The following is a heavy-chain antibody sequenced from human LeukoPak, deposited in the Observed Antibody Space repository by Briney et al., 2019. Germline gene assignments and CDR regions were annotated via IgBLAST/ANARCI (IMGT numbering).Heavy chain of an antibody. CDR1: GFTVSSNY. D-gene: IGHD1-1*01. CDR3: AREMETGYYGMDV. V-gene: IGHV3-53*04. J-gene: IGHJ6*02. Sequence: GGSLRLSCAASGFTVSSNYMSWVRQAPGRGLEWVSVIYSGGSTYYADSVKGRFTISRHNSKNTLYLQMNSLRAEDTAVYYCAREMETGYYGMDVWGQGTTVTVSS. CDR2: IYSGGST.